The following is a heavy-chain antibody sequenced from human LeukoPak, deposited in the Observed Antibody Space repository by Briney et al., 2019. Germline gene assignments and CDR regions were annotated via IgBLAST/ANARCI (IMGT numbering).Heavy chain of an antibody. CDR1: GDSISSRSYY. CDR3: ARSVEGYCSGGSCYSYYYYMDV. V-gene: IGHV4-39*07. CDR2: IYYSGST. D-gene: IGHD2-15*01. Sequence: PSETLSLTCTVSGDSISSRSYYWGWIRQPPGKGLEWIGSIYYSGSTYYNPSLKSRVTISVNTSTNQFSLKLSSVNAADTAVYYCARSVEGYCSGGSCYSYYYYMDVWGKGTTVTVSS. J-gene: IGHJ6*03.